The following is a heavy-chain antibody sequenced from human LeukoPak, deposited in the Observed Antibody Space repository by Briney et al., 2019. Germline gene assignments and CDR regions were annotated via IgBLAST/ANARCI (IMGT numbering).Heavy chain of an antibody. CDR3: ARRRYGTGFDY. CDR1: GGSFSGYY. CDR2: INHSGST. Sequence: SETLSLTCAVYGGSFSGYYWSWIRQPPGKGLEWIGEINHSGSTNYNPSLKSRVTISVDTSKNQFSLKLSSVTAADTAVYYCARRRYGTGFDYWGQGTLVTVSS. J-gene: IGHJ4*02. D-gene: IGHD1-1*01. V-gene: IGHV4-34*01.